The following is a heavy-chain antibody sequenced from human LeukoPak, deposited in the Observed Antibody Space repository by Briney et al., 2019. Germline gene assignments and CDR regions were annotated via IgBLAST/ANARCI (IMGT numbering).Heavy chain of an antibody. CDR2: IYYSGST. J-gene: IGHJ3*02. CDR3: ARAPCSSTSCYGLIAFDI. V-gene: IGHV4-59*01. CDR1: GGSISSYY. D-gene: IGHD2-2*01. Sequence: SETLSLTCTVSGGSISSYYWSWIRQPPGKGLEWIGYIYYSGSTNYNPSLKSRVTISVDTSKNQFSLKLSSVTAADTAVYYCARAPCSSTSCYGLIAFDIWGQGTMVTVSS.